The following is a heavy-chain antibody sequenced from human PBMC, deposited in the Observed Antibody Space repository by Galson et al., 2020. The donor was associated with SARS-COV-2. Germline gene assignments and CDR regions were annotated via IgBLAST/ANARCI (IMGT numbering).Heavy chain of an antibody. CDR2: ISYDGSNK. D-gene: IGHD1-26*01. Sequence: TGGSLSLSCAASGFTFSSYGMHWVRQAPGKGLEWVAVISYDGSNKYYADSVKGRFTISRDNSKNTLYLQMNSLRAEDMAVYYCAKEGATEAFDIWGQGTMVTVSS. J-gene: IGHJ3*02. CDR3: AKEGATEAFDI. V-gene: IGHV3-30*18. CDR1: GFTFSSYG.